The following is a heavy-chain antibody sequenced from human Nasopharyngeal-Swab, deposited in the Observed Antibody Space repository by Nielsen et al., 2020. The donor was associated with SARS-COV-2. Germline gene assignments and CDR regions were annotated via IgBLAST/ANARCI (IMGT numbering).Heavy chain of an antibody. V-gene: IGHV1-18*01. CDR2: ISPYIGNT. D-gene: IGHD5-12*01. CDR1: GYTFTSYG. CDR3: ARGRDIVGTRDFDY. J-gene: IGHJ4*02. Sequence: SVTVSCKASGYTFTSYGITWVRQPPGQGLEWMGWISPYIGNTNYAQKLQGRVTMTTDTSTSTAYMELRSLRSDDTAVYYCARGRDIVGTRDFDYWGQGTLVTVSS.